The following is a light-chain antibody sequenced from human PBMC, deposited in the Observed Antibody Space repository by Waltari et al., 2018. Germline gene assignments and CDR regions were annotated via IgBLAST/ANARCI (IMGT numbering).Light chain of an antibody. Sequence: EIVLTQSPGTLSLSVGERATVRCRASESVSSALAGYQQKPGQAPRLLVYGASTRATGIPDRFSGSGSGTDFSLTISRLEPDDFAGYYCQHYLRLPVTFGQGTTVEI. CDR2: GAS. V-gene: IGKV3-20*01. CDR3: QHYLRLPVT. CDR1: ESVSSA. J-gene: IGKJ1*01.